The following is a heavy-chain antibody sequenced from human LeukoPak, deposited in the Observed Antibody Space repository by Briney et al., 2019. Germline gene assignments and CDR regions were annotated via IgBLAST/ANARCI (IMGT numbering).Heavy chain of an antibody. CDR1: GYTFSSLP. Sequence: ASVKVSCKASGYTFSSLPLAWVRQAPGQGPEWMGWINTYNGHTNSAQKLQGRLTMTADSSTNTAHMELRSLTSDDTAVYYCARDHQAFDAFDLWGQGTLVTVSS. V-gene: IGHV1-18*01. CDR3: ARDHQAFDAFDL. CDR2: INTYNGHT. J-gene: IGHJ3*01.